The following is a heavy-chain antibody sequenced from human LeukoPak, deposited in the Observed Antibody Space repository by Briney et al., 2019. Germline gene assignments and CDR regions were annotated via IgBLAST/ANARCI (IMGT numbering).Heavy chain of an antibody. CDR1: GGSISSYY. V-gene: IGHV4-59*01. D-gene: IGHD6-13*01. CDR2: IYYSGSI. J-gene: IGHJ4*02. CDR3: ARSIAAAFDY. Sequence: SETLSLTCTVSGGSISSYYWSWIRQPPGKGLEWIGYIYYSGSINYNPSLKSRVTISVDTSKNQFSLKLSSVTAADTAVYYCARSIAAAFDYWGQGTLVTVSS.